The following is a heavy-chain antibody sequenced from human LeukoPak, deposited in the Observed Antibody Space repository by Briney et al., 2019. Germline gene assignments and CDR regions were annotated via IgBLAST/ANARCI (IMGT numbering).Heavy chain of an antibody. CDR1: GGSISSYY. CDR2: IYYSGST. J-gene: IGHJ4*02. Sequence: TSETLSLTCTVSGGSISSYYWSWIRQPPGKGLEWIGYIYYSGSTNYNPPLKSRVTISLDASKNQFSLKVSSVTAADTAVYYCARGAAMVDYWGQGTLVTVSS. D-gene: IGHD5-18*01. CDR3: ARGAAMVDY. V-gene: IGHV4-59*01.